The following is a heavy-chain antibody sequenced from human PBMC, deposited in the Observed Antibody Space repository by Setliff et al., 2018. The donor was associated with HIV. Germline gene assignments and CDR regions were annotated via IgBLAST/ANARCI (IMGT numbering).Heavy chain of an antibody. CDR2: ISGTT. V-gene: IGHV3-15*01. CDR1: GFTFSSAW. Sequence: GGSLRLSCAASGFTFSSAWMIWVRQAPGKGLDWVGLISGTTDYAAPVKGRFTISRYDSKSIAYLQMNSLKSADAAVYYCNRGMRPMVKRGPFDYWGQGTLVT. CDR3: NRGMRPMVKRGPFDY. J-gene: IGHJ4*02. D-gene: IGHD2-15*01.